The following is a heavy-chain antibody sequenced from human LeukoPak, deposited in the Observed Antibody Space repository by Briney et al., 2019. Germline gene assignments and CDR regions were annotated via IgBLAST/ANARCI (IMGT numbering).Heavy chain of an antibody. J-gene: IGHJ4*02. Sequence: KCGESLKISCKGSGYSFTSYWIGCVRQMPGKGLEWMGIIYPGDSDTRYSPSFQGQVTISADKSISTAYLQWSSLKASDTAMYYCARGGHYYYGSDSFDYWGQGTLVTVSS. CDR3: ARGGHYYYGSDSFDY. D-gene: IGHD3-10*01. V-gene: IGHV5-51*01. CDR1: GYSFTSYW. CDR2: IYPGDSDT.